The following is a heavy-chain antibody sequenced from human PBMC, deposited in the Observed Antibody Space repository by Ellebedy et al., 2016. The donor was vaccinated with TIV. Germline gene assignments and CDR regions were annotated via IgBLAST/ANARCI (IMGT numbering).Heavy chain of an antibody. J-gene: IGHJ2*01. CDR1: GLTFSHYA. D-gene: IGHD6-13*01. V-gene: IGHV3-23*01. CDR3: AKDLRGPAAGTWYFDL. CDR2: ITGSGDPT. Sequence: GESLKISCAASGLTFSHYAMGWVRQAPGQGLEWVSAITGSGDPTYYAQSVKGRFTISRDNSKNTLYLQMTSLRVDDMAVYYCAKDLRGPAAGTWYFDLWGRGTLVTVSS.